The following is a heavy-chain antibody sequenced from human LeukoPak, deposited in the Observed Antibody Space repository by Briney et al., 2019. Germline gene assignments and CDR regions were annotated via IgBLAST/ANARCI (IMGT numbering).Heavy chain of an antibody. Sequence: GGSLRLSCAASGFTFSSYAMHWVRQAPGKGLEWVAVISYDGSNKYYADSVKGRFTISRDNSKNTLYLQMNSLRAEDTAVYYCTTTLGYISGWYVFDYWGQGSLVTVSS. CDR3: TTTLGYISGWYVFDY. J-gene: IGHJ4*02. D-gene: IGHD6-13*01. CDR1: GFTFSSYA. CDR2: ISYDGSNK. V-gene: IGHV3-30*04.